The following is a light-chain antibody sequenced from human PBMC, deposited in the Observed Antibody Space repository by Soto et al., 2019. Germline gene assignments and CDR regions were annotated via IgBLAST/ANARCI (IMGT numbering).Light chain of an antibody. CDR2: GAS. J-gene: IGKJ1*01. Sequence: IVLTQSPGTLSLSPGERATLSCRASQTGSNSYLAWYQQKSGQAPRLLIYGASSRATGIPDRFSGSGSGTDFTLTIDRLESEDFAVYFCQQYGDLPWTFGQGTKVDIK. V-gene: IGKV3-20*01. CDR1: QTGSNSY. CDR3: QQYGDLPWT.